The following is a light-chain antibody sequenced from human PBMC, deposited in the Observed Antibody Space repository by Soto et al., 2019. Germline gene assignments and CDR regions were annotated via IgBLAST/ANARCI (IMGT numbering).Light chain of an antibody. V-gene: IGLV1-44*01. J-gene: IGLJ1*01. CDR3: AAWDDSLNGYV. CDR1: SSNIGSNT. Sequence: SVLTQPPSASGTPGQRVTISCSGSSSNIGSNTVNWYQQLPGTAPKLLIYGSNERPSGVPDRFSGSKSGTSASLAISGLQSEDEADYYCAAWDDSLNGYVFGTGTKVTVL. CDR2: GSN.